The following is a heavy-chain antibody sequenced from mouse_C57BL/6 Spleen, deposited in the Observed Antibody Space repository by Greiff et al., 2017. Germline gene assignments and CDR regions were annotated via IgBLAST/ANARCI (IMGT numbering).Heavy chain of an antibody. CDR2: IYPGDGDT. CDR3: ARSGYYYGSREGTWFAY. D-gene: IGHD1-1*01. Sequence: VKLMESGAELVKPGASVKISCKASGYAFSSYWMNWVKQRPGKGLEWIGQIYPGDGDTNTNGKFKGKATLTADKSSSTAYMQLSSLTSEDSAVYFCARSGYYYGSREGTWFAYWGQGTLVTVSA. CDR1: GYAFSSYW. J-gene: IGHJ3*01. V-gene: IGHV1-80*01.